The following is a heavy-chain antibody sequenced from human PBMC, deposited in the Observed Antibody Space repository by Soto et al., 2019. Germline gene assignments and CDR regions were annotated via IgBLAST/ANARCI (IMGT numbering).Heavy chain of an antibody. CDR3: ARWNVQHDSYGYF. J-gene: IGHJ4*02. CDR2: ISHDGSNK. CDR1: GFTLSSFP. Sequence: GGSLRLSCAASGFTLSSFPMHWVRQAPGKGLEWVALISHDGSNKYYADSVKGRFTISRDNSKNTLYLQMNSLRGKDTAVYYCARWNVQHDSYGYFWGQGTLVTVSS. V-gene: IGHV3-30-3*01. D-gene: IGHD5-18*01.